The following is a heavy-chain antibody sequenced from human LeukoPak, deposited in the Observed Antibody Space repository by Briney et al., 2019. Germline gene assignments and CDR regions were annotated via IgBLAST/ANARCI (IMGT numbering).Heavy chain of an antibody. Sequence: ASVKVSCKASGYIFTTYFIHWVRQAPGQGLEWMGWINPNNGDTNYAQKFQGRVTMTRDTSISTAYMELSRLRSDDTAVYYCARVPAGIAAAAPNGDYWGQGTLVTVSS. V-gene: IGHV1-2*02. CDR3: ARVPAGIAAAAPNGDY. CDR2: INPNNGDT. CDR1: GYIFTTYF. J-gene: IGHJ4*02. D-gene: IGHD6-13*01.